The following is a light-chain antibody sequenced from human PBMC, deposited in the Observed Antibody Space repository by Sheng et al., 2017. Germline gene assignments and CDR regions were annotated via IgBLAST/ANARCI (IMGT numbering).Light chain of an antibody. V-gene: IGLV3-1*01. J-gene: IGLJ1*01. Sequence: SFELTQPPSVSVSPGQTANVTCSANNLGTRYASWYQQKPGQSPVLVIYQDDKRPSGIHERFSGSNSGNTATLTISGIQAMDEADYFCQAWDNNAEVFGSGTRVTVL. CDR2: QDD. CDR1: NLGTRY. CDR3: QAWDNNAEV.